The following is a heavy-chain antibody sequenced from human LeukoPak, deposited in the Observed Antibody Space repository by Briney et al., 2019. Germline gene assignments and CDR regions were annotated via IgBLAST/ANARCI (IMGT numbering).Heavy chain of an antibody. V-gene: IGHV3-23*01. CDR2: FSGSGGST. CDR1: GFTFSSYA. J-gene: IGHJ4*02. CDR3: AKAPYYDSSGYHITLFDY. D-gene: IGHD3-22*01. Sequence: PGGSLRLSCAASGFTFSSYAMSWVRQAPGKGLEWVSAFSGSGGSTYYADSVKGRFTISRDNSKNTLYPQMNSLRAEDTAVYYCAKAPYYDSSGYHITLFDYWGQGTLVTVSS.